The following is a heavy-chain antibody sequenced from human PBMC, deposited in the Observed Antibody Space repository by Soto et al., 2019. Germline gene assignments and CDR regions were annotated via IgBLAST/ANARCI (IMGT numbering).Heavy chain of an antibody. Sequence: EVQLVESGGGLVQPGGSLRLSCAASGFTFSSYSMNWVRQAPGKGLEWVSYISSSSSTIYYADSVKGRFTISRDNAKNSLYLQMNSLRDEDTAVYYCARGSYCYYYYGMDVWGQGTTVTVSS. V-gene: IGHV3-48*02. CDR1: GFTFSSYS. CDR3: ARGSYCYYYYGMDV. CDR2: ISSSSSTI. D-gene: IGHD6-13*01. J-gene: IGHJ6*02.